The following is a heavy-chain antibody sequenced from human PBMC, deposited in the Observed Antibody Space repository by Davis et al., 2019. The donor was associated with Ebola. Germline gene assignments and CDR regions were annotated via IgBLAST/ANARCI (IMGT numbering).Heavy chain of an antibody. Sequence: AASVKVSCKASGYTFTSYYMHWVRQAPGQGLEWMGIINPSGGSTSYAQKFQGRVTMTTDTSTSTAYMELRSLRSDDTAVYYCARDGDSAVYERYYYYGMDVWGQGTTVTVSS. CDR3: ARDGDSAVYERYYYYGMDV. CDR2: INPSGGST. CDR1: GYTFTSYY. V-gene: IGHV1-46*01. D-gene: IGHD2-8*01. J-gene: IGHJ6*02.